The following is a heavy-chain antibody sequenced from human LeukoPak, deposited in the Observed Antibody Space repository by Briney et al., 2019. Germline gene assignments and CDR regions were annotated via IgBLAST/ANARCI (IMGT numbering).Heavy chain of an antibody. V-gene: IGHV3-9*01. CDR3: VRSRVRGDPFDP. D-gene: IGHD3-10*01. J-gene: IGHJ5*02. CDR1: GFTFSSYG. CDR2: ISPDSNHI. Sequence: GGSLRLSCAASGFTFSSYGMHWVRQAPGKGLEWVSGISPDSNHIDYVDSVKGRFTISRDNANKSLYLQMNSLRPEDTGLYYCVRSRVRGDPFDPWGQGILVTVSS.